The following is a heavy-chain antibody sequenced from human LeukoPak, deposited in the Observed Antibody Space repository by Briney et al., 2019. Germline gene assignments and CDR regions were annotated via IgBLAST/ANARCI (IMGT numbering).Heavy chain of an antibody. V-gene: IGHV3-33*01. J-gene: IGHJ4*02. D-gene: IGHD4-17*01. Sequence: GGSLRLSCAASGFTFSSYGMHWVRQAPGKGLEWVAVIWYDGSNKYYADSVRGRFTISRDNSKNTLYLQMNSLRAEDTAVYYCAREGGAVTTYYFDYWGQGTLVTVSS. CDR1: GFTFSSYG. CDR3: AREGGAVTTYYFDY. CDR2: IWYDGSNK.